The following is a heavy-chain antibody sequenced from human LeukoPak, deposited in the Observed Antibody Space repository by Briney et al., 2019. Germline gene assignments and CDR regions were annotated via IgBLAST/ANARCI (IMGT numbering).Heavy chain of an antibody. CDR1: GFTFSSYS. J-gene: IGHJ4*02. CDR3: ARRYCSSTSCYAFDY. CDR2: ISSSSSYI. Sequence: GGSLRLSCAASGFTFSSYSMNWVRQAPGKGLEWVSSISSSSSYIYYADSMKGRFTVSRDNAKNSLYLQMNSLRAEDTAVYYCARRYCSSTSCYAFDYWGQGTLVAVSS. V-gene: IGHV3-21*01. D-gene: IGHD2-2*01.